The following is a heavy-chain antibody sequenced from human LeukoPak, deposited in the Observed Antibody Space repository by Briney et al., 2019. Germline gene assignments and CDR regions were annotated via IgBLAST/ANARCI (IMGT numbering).Heavy chain of an antibody. J-gene: IGHJ6*02. CDR1: GGSFSSYY. D-gene: IGHD3-10*01. Sequence: SETLSLTCIVSGGSFSSYYWNWIRQPPGKGLEWIGYMYHSGSTNYNPSLKSRVTISVDTSKNQFSLKLSSVTAADTAVYYCARGDYYGSAPYGMDVWGQGTTVTVSS. CDR2: MYHSGST. CDR3: ARGDYYGSAPYGMDV. V-gene: IGHV4-59*01.